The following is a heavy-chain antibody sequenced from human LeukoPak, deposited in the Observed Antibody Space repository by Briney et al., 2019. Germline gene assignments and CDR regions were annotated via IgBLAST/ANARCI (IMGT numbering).Heavy chain of an antibody. V-gene: IGHV1-2*02. CDR2: INPNSGDT. CDR1: GYIFTGYH. J-gene: IGHJ4*02. CDR3: SREDY. Sequence: ASVKVSCKASGYIFTGYHLHWVRQAPGQGLEWMGWINPNSGDTNYAQKFQGRVTVTRDASTSTVYMELSSLTFDDTAMYYCSREDYWGQGTLVTVSS.